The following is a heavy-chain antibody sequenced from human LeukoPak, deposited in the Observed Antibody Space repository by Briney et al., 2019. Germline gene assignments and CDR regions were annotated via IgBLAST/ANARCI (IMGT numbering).Heavy chain of an antibody. V-gene: IGHV4-34*01. Sequence: SETLSLTCAVYGGSFSGYYWSWIRQPPGKGLEWIGEINHSGSTNYNPSLNSRVTISVDTSKNQFSLKLSSVTAADTAVYYCARIGDYYDSSGYYQGNYWGQGTLVTVSS. CDR3: ARIGDYYDSSGYYQGNY. CDR1: GGSFSGYY. D-gene: IGHD3-22*01. CDR2: INHSGST. J-gene: IGHJ4*02.